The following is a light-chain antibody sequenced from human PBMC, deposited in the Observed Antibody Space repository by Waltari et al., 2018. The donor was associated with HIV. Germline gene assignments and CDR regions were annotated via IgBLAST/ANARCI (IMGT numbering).Light chain of an antibody. CDR1: QSISYNY. CDR2: GVS. J-gene: IGKJ3*01. CDR3: QQYASSSFT. V-gene: IGKV3-20*01. Sequence: VLTQSPGILSLSLGETAILSCRASQSISYNYLAWYQQKTGQAPRLLMYGVSTRATGIPDRFSGSGSGTDFTLTISVLEPEDFAVYYCQQYASSSFTFGPGTKVEIK.